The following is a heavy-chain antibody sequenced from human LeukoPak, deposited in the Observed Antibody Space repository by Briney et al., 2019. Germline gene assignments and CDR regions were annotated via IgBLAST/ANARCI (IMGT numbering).Heavy chain of an antibody. Sequence: QPGGSLRLSCAASGFTFSTYNMNWVRQAPGKGLEWVSFISSGSRIIYSADSVKGRFTVSRDNAKNSLYLQMNSLRDEDTAVYYCARNPAGIGDYWGQGTLVTVCS. D-gene: IGHD1-26*01. V-gene: IGHV3-48*02. J-gene: IGHJ4*02. CDR3: ARNPAGIGDY. CDR1: GFTFSTYN. CDR2: ISSGSRII.